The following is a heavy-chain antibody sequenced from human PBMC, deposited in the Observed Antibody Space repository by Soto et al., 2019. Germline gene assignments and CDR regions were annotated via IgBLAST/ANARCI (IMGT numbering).Heavy chain of an antibody. CDR2: IYHSGST. CDR1: GYSIMNGYY. D-gene: IGHD2-21*02. CDR3: ARVGPYCGGDCYSPPP. V-gene: IGHV4-38-2*01. J-gene: IGHJ5*02. Sequence: PSETLSLTCAFSGYSIMNGYYWGWIRQPPGKGLEWIGTIYHSGSTYYNPSLKSRVTISVDASENHFSLKLSSVTAADTAVYYCARVGPYCGGDCYSPPPWGQGTLVTVSS.